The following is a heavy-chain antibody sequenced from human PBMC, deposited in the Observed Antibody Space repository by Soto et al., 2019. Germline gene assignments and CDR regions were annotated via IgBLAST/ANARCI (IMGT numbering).Heavy chain of an antibody. D-gene: IGHD1-26*01. CDR1: GFTFNASA. V-gene: IGHV3-73*02. CDR3: VAGTFQY. CDR2: IRSKATNYAT. Sequence: EVQLAESGGGLVQPGGSLKLSCAASGFTFNASAMHWVRQASGKGLEWVGRIRSKATNYATVNAASVRGRLTISRDDSKNTAYLQMNSLIKEDTAVYYCVAGTFQYWGRGVLVTVSS. J-gene: IGHJ4*01.